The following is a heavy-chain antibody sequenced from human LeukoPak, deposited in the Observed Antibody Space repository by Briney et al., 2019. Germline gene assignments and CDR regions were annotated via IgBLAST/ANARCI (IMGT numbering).Heavy chain of an antibody. V-gene: IGHV1-18*01. J-gene: IGHJ4*02. CDR3: ARGRDYYDSSGYY. D-gene: IGHD3-22*01. Sequence: ASVKVSCKASGYTFTSYGISWVRQAPGQGLEWMGWISAYNGNTNYAQKFQGRVTMTRNTSISTAYMELSSLRSEDTAVYYCARGRDYYDSSGYYWGQGTLVTVSS. CDR2: ISAYNGNT. CDR1: GYTFTSYG.